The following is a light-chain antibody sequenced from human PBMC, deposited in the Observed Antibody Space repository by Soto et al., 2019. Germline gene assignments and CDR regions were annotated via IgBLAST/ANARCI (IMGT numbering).Light chain of an antibody. Sequence: QPVLTQPPSASGTPGQRVTISCSGSSSNIGSRTVNWYQQIPGTAPKLLIAYNNQRPSEVPDRFSGSKSGTSASLAISGLQSEDEADYYCAAWDDSLNEGLFGGGTKLTVL. CDR3: AAWDDSLNEGL. J-gene: IGLJ3*02. CDR1: SSNIGSRT. CDR2: YNN. V-gene: IGLV1-44*01.